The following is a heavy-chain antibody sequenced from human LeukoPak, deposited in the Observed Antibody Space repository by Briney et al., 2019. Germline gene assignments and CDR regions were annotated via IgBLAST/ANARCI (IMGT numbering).Heavy chain of an antibody. CDR3: ARGPSYYDFWSGYCIDY. Sequence: PSETLSLTCTVYGGSFSGYYWSWIRQAPGEGLECIGEINHSGTTNYNPSLNSRVTISLDTSENQFSLKLTSVTAADTAVYYCARGPSYYDFWSGYCIDYWGQGTLVTVSS. CDR2: INHSGTT. J-gene: IGHJ4*02. D-gene: IGHD3-3*01. CDR1: GGSFSGYY. V-gene: IGHV4-34*01.